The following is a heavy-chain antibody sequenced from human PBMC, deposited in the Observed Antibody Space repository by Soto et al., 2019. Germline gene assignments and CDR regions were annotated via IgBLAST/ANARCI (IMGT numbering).Heavy chain of an antibody. D-gene: IGHD2-15*01. CDR2: FHYSGGT. CDR1: SGSISASSCY. CDR3: ARHGGLLLRVGYLDY. Sequence: SETLSLTCAVSSGSISASSCYWGWIRQPPGKGLEWIGSFHYSGGTYYNPSLKSRVTISVDTSKNQFSLRLSSMTAADTAVYYCARHGGLLLRVGYLDYWGQGALVTVSS. J-gene: IGHJ4*02. V-gene: IGHV4-39*01.